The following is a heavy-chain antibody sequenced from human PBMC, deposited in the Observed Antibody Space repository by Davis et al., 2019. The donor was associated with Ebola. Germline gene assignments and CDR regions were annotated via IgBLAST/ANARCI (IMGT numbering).Heavy chain of an antibody. Sequence: PSETLSLTCTVSGGSISSYYWSWIRQPPGKGLEWIGYIYYSGSTNYNPSLKSRVTISVDTSKNQFSLKLSSVTAADTAVYYCARLVYYDFWSGNLGPFDYWGQGTLVTVSS. CDR3: ARLVYYDFWSGNLGPFDY. J-gene: IGHJ4*02. CDR1: GGSISSYY. CDR2: IYYSGST. V-gene: IGHV4-59*01. D-gene: IGHD3-3*01.